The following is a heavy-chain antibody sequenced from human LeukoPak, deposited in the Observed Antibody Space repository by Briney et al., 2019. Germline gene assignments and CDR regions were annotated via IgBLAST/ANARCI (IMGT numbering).Heavy chain of an antibody. V-gene: IGHV3-66*01. J-gene: IGHJ4*02. CDR3: AKARDDSGNFYPIFDY. Sequence: GGSLRLSCAGSGFSVSNNFMTWVRQAPGKGLEWVSIIYSGDNTYYTDSVKGRFTISRDNSKNTLYLQMNSLRVEDTAVYYCAKARDDSGNFYPIFDYWGQGTLVTVSS. D-gene: IGHD3-22*01. CDR2: IYSGDNT. CDR1: GFSVSNNF.